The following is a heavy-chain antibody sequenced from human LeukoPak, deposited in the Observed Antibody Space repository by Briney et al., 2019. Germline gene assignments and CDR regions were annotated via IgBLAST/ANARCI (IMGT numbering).Heavy chain of an antibody. CDR2: IKGKTDGATT. D-gene: IGHD1-26*01. CDR1: GLTFSNVW. CDR3: ATDFIVGPTAPTGCFDN. V-gene: IGHV3-15*01. Sequence: GGSLRLSCAASGLTFSNVWMSWVRQAPGKGLEWVGRIKGKTDGATTDYAAPVKGRFTISRDDSKDTLYLQMNSLKTGDTAVYYCATDFIVGPTAPTGCFDNWGQGTLVTVSS. J-gene: IGHJ4*02.